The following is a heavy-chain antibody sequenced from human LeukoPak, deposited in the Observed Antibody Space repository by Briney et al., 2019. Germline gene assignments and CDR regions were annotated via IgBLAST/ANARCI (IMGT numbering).Heavy chain of an antibody. Sequence: PSQTLSLTCTVSGGSISSSGHYWSWNRQHPGKGLEWIGYINYSGSTYYYPSLKSRISVSMDTDKNQLTLKPSSVTAADPAVYSCARGFGPFHPWGQGTLVTLPS. J-gene: IGHJ5*02. CDR3: ARGFGPFHP. CDR1: GGSISSSGHY. V-gene: IGHV4-31*03. D-gene: IGHD3-10*01. CDR2: INYSGST.